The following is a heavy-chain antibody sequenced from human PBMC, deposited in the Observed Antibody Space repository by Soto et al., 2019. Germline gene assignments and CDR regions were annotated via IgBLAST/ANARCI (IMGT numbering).Heavy chain of an antibody. V-gene: IGHV3-30*18. CDR2: ISYDGSNK. D-gene: IGHD2-2*01. J-gene: IGHJ4*02. CDR3: AKDRGYWSSPICFNTPNFDY. CDR1: GFTFTTYG. Sequence: QVQLVESGGGVVQPGRSLRLSCAASGFTFTTYGMNWVRQAPGKGLEWVAVISYDGSNKLYADSVRGGFAISRDNSKNTLYLQMDSLSTEDTAVYYCAKDRGYWSSPICFNTPNFDYWVQGAPVTVSS.